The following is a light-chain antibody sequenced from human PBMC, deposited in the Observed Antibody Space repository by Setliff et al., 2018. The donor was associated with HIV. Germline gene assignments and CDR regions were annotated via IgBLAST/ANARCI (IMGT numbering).Light chain of an antibody. CDR2: DVS. J-gene: IGLJ1*01. CDR3: SSYTSSGTLV. V-gene: IGLV2-14*01. Sequence: QSVLTQPASVSGSPGQSITISCTGTSSDIGAYNYVSWYQRHPGKAPKLMIYDVSSRPSGVSNRFSGSKSGNTASLTISGLQAEDEADYYCSSYTSSGTLVFGTGTQLTVL. CDR1: SSDIGAYNY.